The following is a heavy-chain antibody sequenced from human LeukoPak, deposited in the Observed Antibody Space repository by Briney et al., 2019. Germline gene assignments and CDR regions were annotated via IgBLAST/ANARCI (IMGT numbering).Heavy chain of an antibody. Sequence: GESLKLSCTASGFTFSSYGMHWVRQAPGKGLEWVAFIRYDGSNKYYAASMKGRFTIARDTSKTALYLQMSSLRAEATSVYYCANVTDYYVTGSYPDFVYGGRGSLLTVSS. V-gene: IGHV3-30*02. CDR2: IRYDGSNK. D-gene: IGHD3-10*01. J-gene: IGHJ4*02. CDR1: GFTFSSYG. CDR3: ANVTDYYVTGSYPDFVY.